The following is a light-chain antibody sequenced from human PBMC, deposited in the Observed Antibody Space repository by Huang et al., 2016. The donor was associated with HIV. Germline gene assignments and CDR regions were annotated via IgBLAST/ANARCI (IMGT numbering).Light chain of an antibody. CDR2: GAS. CDR3: QQYDKWPGT. V-gene: IGKV3-15*01. CDR1: QRVGVN. J-gene: IGKJ2*01. Sequence: EVMMTQSPATLSVSLGDKASLSCRASQRVGVNLAWYQQKPGQAPTRLIYGASDRATGISARFSGSGSGTDFTLTISSLQSEDSAVYFCQQYDKWPGTFGQGTRLQI.